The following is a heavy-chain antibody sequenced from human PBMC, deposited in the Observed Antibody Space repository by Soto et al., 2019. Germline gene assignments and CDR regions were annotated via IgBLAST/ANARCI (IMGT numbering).Heavy chain of an antibody. CDR3: ARDSGGN. CDR1: GFTFSSYA. V-gene: IGHV3-30-3*01. Sequence: QVQLVESGGGVVQPGRSLRLSCAASGFTFSSYAMHWVRQAPGKGLEWVAVISYDGSNKYYADSVKGRFTISRDNSKNPLYLQMNSLRAEDTAVYYCARDSGGNWGQGTLVTVSS. J-gene: IGHJ4*02. D-gene: IGHD3-10*01. CDR2: ISYDGSNK.